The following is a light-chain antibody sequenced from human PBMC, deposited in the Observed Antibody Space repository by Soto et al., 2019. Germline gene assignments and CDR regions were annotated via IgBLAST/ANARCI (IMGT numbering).Light chain of an antibody. J-gene: IGKJ1*01. CDR2: RAF. V-gene: IGKV3-20*01. CDR3: LHYCPSPWA. CDR1: QTVSGSY. Sequence: EIVLTQSEGTLSLSPGQRATLSCRASQTVSGSYLAWFQQKPGQAPRLLIYRAFTRAAGVPDRFSGSGSGTDFSLTITRLEPEDFAVYYCLHYCPSPWAFGQGTKVDIK.